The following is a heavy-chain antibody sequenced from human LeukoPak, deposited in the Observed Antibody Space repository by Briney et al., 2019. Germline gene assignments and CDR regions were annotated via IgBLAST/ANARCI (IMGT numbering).Heavy chain of an antibody. J-gene: IGHJ4*02. Sequence: GESLKISCKGSGYSFTSYWIGWVRQMPGKGLEWMGIIYPGDSDTRYSPSFQGQVTISADKSISTAYLQWSSLKASDTAMYCCARLRDAYYYDSSGYPAGGYFDDWGQGTLVTVSS. CDR2: IYPGDSDT. V-gene: IGHV5-51*01. CDR3: ARLRDAYYYDSSGYPAGGYFDD. CDR1: GYSFTSYW. D-gene: IGHD3-22*01.